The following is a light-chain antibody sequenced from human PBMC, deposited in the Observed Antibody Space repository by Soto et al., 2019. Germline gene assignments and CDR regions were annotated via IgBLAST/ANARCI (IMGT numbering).Light chain of an antibody. J-gene: IGKJ1*01. CDR2: DAA. CDR3: QQYNNWPWT. CDR1: QCVTSKY. V-gene: IGKV3-15*01. Sequence: IVLTQSPGTQSLSPGERATLSCRASQCVTSKYLAWYQQKPGQAPRLLIFDAAIRATGIPASFSGSGSGTEFTLTLSSLQSEDFTVYYCQQYNNWPWTFGQGTNVDIK.